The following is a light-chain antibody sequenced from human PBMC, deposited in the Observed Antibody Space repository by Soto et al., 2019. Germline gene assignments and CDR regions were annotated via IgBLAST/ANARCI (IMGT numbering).Light chain of an antibody. Sequence: DIQLTQSPSFLSASVGDRVTITCRASLAISSYLAWYQQKPGKVPKLLIYAASTLQSGVPSRFSGSGSGTEFTLAISSLQPEDFATYYCQQVNSYPYTFGQGTKLEIK. V-gene: IGKV1-9*01. CDR1: LAISSY. CDR3: QQVNSYPYT. J-gene: IGKJ2*01. CDR2: AAS.